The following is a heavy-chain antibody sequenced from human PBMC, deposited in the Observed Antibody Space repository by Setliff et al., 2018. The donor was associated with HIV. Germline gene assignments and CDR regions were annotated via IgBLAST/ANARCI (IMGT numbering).Heavy chain of an antibody. V-gene: IGHV1-2*06. J-gene: IGHJ4*02. CDR2: ISPNSGGT. Sequence: GASVKVSCKASGFIFTNYYIHWVRQAPGQGLEWMGRISPNSGGTQFAQKFQGRVALTRDTSITTAYMELSGLRSDDTAVYYCAKGQGPVDHWGQGTLVTSPQ. CDR1: GFIFTNYY. CDR3: AKGQGPVDH.